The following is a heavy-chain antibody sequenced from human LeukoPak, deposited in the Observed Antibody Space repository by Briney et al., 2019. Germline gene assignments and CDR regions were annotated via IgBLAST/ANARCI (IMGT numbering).Heavy chain of an antibody. CDR3: ARSIFYGSGSLPVAFDI. J-gene: IGHJ3*02. Sequence: GESLKISCKASGYNFPTYWIGWVRQMPGKGLEWMGIIYPDDSDTRYSPSFQGQVTISADKSISTAYVQWSSLKASDTAMYYCARSIFYGSGSLPVAFDIWGQGTMVTVSS. V-gene: IGHV5-51*01. CDR1: GYNFPTYW. D-gene: IGHD3-10*01. CDR2: IYPDDSDT.